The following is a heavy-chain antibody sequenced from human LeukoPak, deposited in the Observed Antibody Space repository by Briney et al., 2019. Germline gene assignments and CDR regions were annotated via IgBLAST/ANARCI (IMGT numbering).Heavy chain of an antibody. CDR3: ARDLRGISVAWVRFDP. CDR1: GFTFSSYA. CDR2: ISGSGGST. J-gene: IGHJ5*02. V-gene: IGHV3-23*01. Sequence: GGSLRLSCAASGFTFSSYAMSWVRQAPGKGLEWVSAISGSGGSTYYADSVKGRFTISRDNSKNTLYLQMNSLRVEDTAVYYCARDLRGISVAWVRFDPWGQGTLVTVSS. D-gene: IGHD6-13*01.